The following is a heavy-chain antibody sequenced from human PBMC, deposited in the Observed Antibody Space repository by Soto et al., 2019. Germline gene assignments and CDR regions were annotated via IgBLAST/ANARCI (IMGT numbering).Heavy chain of an antibody. D-gene: IGHD3-16*01. CDR3: ARHFGEKFSLAYYYYYYMDV. V-gene: IGHV4-39*01. CDR1: GGSISSSICY. J-gene: IGHJ6*03. CDR2: IYYSGST. Sequence: PSEILSLTCTVSGGSISSSICYWGWIRQPPGKGLEWIGCIYYSGSTYYNPSLKSRVTISVDTSKNQFSLKLSSVTAADTAVYYCARHFGEKFSLAYYYYYYMDVWGKGTTVTVSS.